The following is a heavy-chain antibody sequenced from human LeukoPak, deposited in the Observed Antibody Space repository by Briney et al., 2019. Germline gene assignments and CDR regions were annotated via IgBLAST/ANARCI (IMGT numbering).Heavy chain of an antibody. CDR2: ISAYNGNT. V-gene: IGHV1-18*01. Sequence: ASVKVSCKASGYTFTSYGISWVRQAPGQGLEWMGWISAYNGNTNYAQKLQGRGTMTTDTSTSTAYMELRSLRSDDTAVYYCATTPYYYYGMDVWGQGTTVTVSS. D-gene: IGHD2-15*01. CDR1: GYTFTSYG. CDR3: ATTPYYYYGMDV. J-gene: IGHJ6*02.